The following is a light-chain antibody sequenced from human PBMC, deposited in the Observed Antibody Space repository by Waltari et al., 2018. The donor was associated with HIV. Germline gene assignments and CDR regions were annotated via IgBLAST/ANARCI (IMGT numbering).Light chain of an antibody. CDR3: QSYDNTVNGWV. Sequence: QSVLTPPPSVSGAPGQNVTLSCTGPSSHLGTNYAVHWYQFLPGEVPKLLSYGNTIRPAGVPGRFSGSSSGTSASLAITGLQPADEADYYCQSYDNTVNGWVFGGGTRVTV. J-gene: IGLJ3*02. CDR2: GNT. V-gene: IGLV1-40*01. CDR1: SSHLGTNYA.